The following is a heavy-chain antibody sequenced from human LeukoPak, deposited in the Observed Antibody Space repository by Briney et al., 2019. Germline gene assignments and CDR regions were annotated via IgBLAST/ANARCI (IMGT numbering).Heavy chain of an antibody. CDR1: GFTFSSYA. J-gene: IGHJ4*02. Sequence: GGSLRLSCAASGFTFSSYAMSWVRQAPGKGLEWVSTISGSGGTTHYADSVKGRFTISRDHSKNTLYLQMNTLRAEDTAVYYCAKYSSSGWYRPYYFDNWGQGTLVTVSS. D-gene: IGHD6-19*01. CDR2: ISGSGGTT. CDR3: AKYSSSGWYRPYYFDN. V-gene: IGHV3-23*01.